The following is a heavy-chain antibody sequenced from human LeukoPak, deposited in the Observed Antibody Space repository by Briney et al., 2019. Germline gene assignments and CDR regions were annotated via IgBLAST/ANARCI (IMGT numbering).Heavy chain of an antibody. CDR3: ARHLSGGSGSYYYYIDV. V-gene: IGHV4-39*01. D-gene: IGHD3-10*01. CDR2: IYYSGTT. CDR1: GGSISSNYY. Sequence: PSETLSLTFTVSGGSISSNYYWGWLRQPPGKGLEWIGVIYYSGTTHYNPSLRSRVSISVDTSKNQFSLRLSSVTAADTAVYYCARHLSGGSGSYYYYIDVWGKGTTVTVSS. J-gene: IGHJ6*03.